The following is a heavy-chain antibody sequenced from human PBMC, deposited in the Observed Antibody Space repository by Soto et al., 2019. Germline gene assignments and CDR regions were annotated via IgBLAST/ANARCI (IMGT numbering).Heavy chain of an antibody. CDR3: AKYDRGSGSGSYYYYPMDV. CDR2: LSYDGTNK. D-gene: IGHD3-10*01. CDR1: GFTLTSYA. V-gene: IGHV3-30*18. J-gene: IGHJ6*02. Sequence: PGGSLRLSCAASGFTLTSYAMHWVRQAPGKGLEWVATLSYDGTNKYYVESVKGRFTISRDNSMNTLYLQMNSLRGEDTAVYYCAKYDRGSGSGSYYYYPMDVWGQGTTVTVSS.